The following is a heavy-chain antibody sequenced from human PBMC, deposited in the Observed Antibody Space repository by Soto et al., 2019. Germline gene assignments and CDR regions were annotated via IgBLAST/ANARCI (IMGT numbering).Heavy chain of an antibody. Sequence: QVQLQESGPGLVKPSQTLSLTCTVSGGSISSGGYYWSWIRQHPGKGLEWIGYIYYSGSTNYNPGLKGRVTISVDTSKHQFSLKLSSVAAADTAVYYCARGWAARPSFPIDWFAPWGQGTLVTVSS. J-gene: IGHJ5*02. D-gene: IGHD6-6*01. V-gene: IGHV4-31*03. CDR2: IYYSGST. CDR1: GGSISSGGYY. CDR3: ARGWAARPSFPIDWFAP.